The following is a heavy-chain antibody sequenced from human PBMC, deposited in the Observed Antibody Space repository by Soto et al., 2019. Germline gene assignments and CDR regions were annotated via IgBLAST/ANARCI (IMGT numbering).Heavy chain of an antibody. Sequence: ASVKVSCKASAYTFTNYGISWVRQAPGQGLEWMGWISDYNGQANYAQSFRGRVTFTTDTSTSTAYMELRSLRSDDTAMYYCARDGGVQARFDPWGQGTLVTVSS. D-gene: IGHD2-8*02. CDR2: ISDYNGQA. V-gene: IGHV1-18*01. CDR1: AYTFTNYG. CDR3: ARDGGVQARFDP. J-gene: IGHJ5*02.